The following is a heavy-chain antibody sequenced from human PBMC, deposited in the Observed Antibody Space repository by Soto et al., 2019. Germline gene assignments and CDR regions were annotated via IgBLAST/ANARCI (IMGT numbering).Heavy chain of an antibody. D-gene: IGHD2-21*02. CDR2: VYYTGST. V-gene: IGHV4-30-4*01. CDR3: VRTARQGAVAPHWFDR. CDR1: GASIRSTDYY. Sequence: SETLSLTCTVSGASIRSTDYYWSWIRQAPGKGLEWIGYVYYTGSTYYNPSLMSRRTISVDASKNQFSLKLTSVTAAETAVYYCVRTARQGAVAPHWFDRWGQGTQVTVSS. J-gene: IGHJ5*02.